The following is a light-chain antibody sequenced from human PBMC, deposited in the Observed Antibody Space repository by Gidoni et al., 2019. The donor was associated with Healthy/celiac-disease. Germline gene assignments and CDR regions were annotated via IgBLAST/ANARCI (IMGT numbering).Light chain of an antibody. V-gene: IGLV2-14*01. CDR2: DVS. Sequence: QSALTHPASVSGSPGQSITISCTGTSSDVGGYNYVFWYQQHPGKAPKLMIYDVSNRPLGVANRFSGSKSGNTASLTISGLQAEEEADYYCSSYTSSSTPLFGGGTKLTVL. CDR3: SSYTSSSTPL. J-gene: IGLJ3*02. CDR1: SSDVGGYNY.